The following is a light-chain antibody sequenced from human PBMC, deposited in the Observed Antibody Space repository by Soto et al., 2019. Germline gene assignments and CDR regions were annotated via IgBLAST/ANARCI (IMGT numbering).Light chain of an antibody. CDR1: QNVSSN. V-gene: IGKV3-15*01. J-gene: IGKJ1*01. Sequence: EIVMTQSPATLSVSPWEKATLSCGASQNVSSNLAWYQQKPGQAPRLLIYGASTRATGIPARFSGSGSGTEFARTISSLQSEDFAVYYCQQYNNWPRTFGQGTKVDIK. CDR2: GAS. CDR3: QQYNNWPRT.